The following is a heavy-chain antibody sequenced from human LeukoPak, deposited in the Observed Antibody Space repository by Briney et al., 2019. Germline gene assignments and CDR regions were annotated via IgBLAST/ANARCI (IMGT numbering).Heavy chain of an antibody. CDR2: ISSSSSYI. D-gene: IGHD3-3*01. Sequence: PGGSLRLSCAASGFTFSSYSMTWVRQAPGKGLEWVSSISSSSSYIYYADSVKGRFTISRDNAKNSLYLQMNSLRAEDTAVYYCARDGPVLRFLEWLWHGMDVWGQGTTVTVSS. J-gene: IGHJ6*02. V-gene: IGHV3-21*01. CDR1: GFTFSSYS. CDR3: ARDGPVLRFLEWLWHGMDV.